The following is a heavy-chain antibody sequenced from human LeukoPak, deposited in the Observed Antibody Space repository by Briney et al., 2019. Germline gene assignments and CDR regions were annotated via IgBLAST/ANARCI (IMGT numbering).Heavy chain of an antibody. J-gene: IGHJ3*02. CDR1: GGSISSGGYY. CDR3: AKGGAYSWLI. D-gene: IGHD4-11*01. Sequence: SETLSLTCTVSGGSISSGGYYWSWIRQHPGKGLEWIGYIYYSGSTYYNPSLKSRVTISVDTSKNQFSLKLSSVTAADTAVYYCAKGGAYSWLIWGHGTMVTVSS. CDR2: IYYSGST. V-gene: IGHV4-31*03.